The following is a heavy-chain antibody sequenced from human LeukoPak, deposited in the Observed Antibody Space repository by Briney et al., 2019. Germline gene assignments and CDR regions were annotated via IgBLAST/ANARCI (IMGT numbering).Heavy chain of an antibody. D-gene: IGHD2-15*01. Sequence: ASVKVSCKASGYIFTSYNMYWVRQAPGQGLEWMGIINSSGGSTNYAQKFQGRVTMTRDMSTSTVYMELSSLRSEDTAVYYCAREVVVAATIDYWSQGTLVTVSS. V-gene: IGHV1-46*01. CDR2: INSSGGST. J-gene: IGHJ4*02. CDR3: AREVVVAATIDY. CDR1: GYIFTSYN.